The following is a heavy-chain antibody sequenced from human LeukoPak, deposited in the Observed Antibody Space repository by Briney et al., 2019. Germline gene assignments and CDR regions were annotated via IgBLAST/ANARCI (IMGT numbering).Heavy chain of an antibody. Sequence: SETLSLTCAVSGGSISSGGYSWSWIRQPPGKGLEWIGYIYHSGSTYYNPSLKSRVTISVDRSKNQFSLKLSSVTAADTAVYYCARGLRVRGVTYYYYYGMDVWGQGTTVTVSS. D-gene: IGHD3-10*01. CDR1: GGSISSGGYS. CDR2: IYHSGST. J-gene: IGHJ6*02. CDR3: ARGLRVRGVTYYYYYGMDV. V-gene: IGHV4-30-2*01.